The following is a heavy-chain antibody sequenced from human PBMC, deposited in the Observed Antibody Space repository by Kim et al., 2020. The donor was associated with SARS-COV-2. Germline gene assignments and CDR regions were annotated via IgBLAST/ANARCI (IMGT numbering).Heavy chain of an antibody. Sequence: GGSLRLSCAASGFTFSSYAMSWVRQAPGKGLEWVSAISGSGGSTYYADSVKGRFTISRDNSKNTLYLQMNSLRAEDTAVYYCAKGGLLWFGELFPPWNYWGQGTLVTVSS. CDR3: AKGGLLWFGELFPPWNY. V-gene: IGHV3-23*01. D-gene: IGHD3-10*01. CDR1: GFTFSSYA. J-gene: IGHJ4*02. CDR2: ISGSGGST.